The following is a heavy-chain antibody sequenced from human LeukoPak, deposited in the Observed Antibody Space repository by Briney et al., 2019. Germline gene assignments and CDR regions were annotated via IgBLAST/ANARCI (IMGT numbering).Heavy chain of an antibody. CDR3: ARHMVVITRAFDP. V-gene: IGHV4-39*01. CDR2: IYYSGST. J-gene: IGHJ5*02. D-gene: IGHD3-22*01. Sequence: SETLSLTCTVSGGSISSSSYYWGWIRQPPGKGLEWIGSIYYSGSTYYNPSLKSRVTISVDTSKNQFSLKLSSVTAADTAVYYYARHMVVITRAFDPWGQGTLVTVSS. CDR1: GGSISSSSYY.